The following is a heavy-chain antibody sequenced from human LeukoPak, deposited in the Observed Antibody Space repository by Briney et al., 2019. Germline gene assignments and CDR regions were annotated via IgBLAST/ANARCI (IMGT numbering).Heavy chain of an antibody. CDR3: VRDLNYYDSQTAAHLDL. V-gene: IGHV1-69*04. J-gene: IGHJ2*01. CDR1: GGTFSSYA. CDR2: NIPIFDIA. D-gene: IGHD3-16*01. Sequence: SVTVSCTASGGTFSSYAINWVRQAPGQGLEWMGRNIPIFDIANYADKFRGRVTLTADTSTNTAYMELIGLRSEDTAFYYCVRDLNYYDSQTAAHLDLWGRGTLITVSS.